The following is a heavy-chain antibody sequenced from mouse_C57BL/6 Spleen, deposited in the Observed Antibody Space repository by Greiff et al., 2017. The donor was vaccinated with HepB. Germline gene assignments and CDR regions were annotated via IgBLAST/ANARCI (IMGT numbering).Heavy chain of an antibody. CDR3: ARDYDGYSAWFAY. CDR1: GFTFSSYA. V-gene: IGHV5-4*01. CDR2: ISDGGSYT. J-gene: IGHJ3*01. D-gene: IGHD2-3*01. Sequence: EVQRVESGGGLVKPGGSLKLSCAASGFTFSSYAMSWVRQTPEKRLEWVATISDGGSYTYYPDNVKGRFTISRDNAKNNLYLQMSHLKSEDTAMYYCARDYDGYSAWFAYWGQGTLVTVSA.